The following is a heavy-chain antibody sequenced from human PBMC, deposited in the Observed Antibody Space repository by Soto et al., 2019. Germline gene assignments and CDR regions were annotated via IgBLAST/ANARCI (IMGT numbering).Heavy chain of an antibody. Sequence: QVQLQESGPGLVKPSETLSLTCTVSGGSISSYYWSWIRQPPGKGLEWIGYIYYSASTNYNPSLKSRVPITVDGAKNPCSLKLSFVSAADTAVYYCARGGAVKFAYRGQGTLVTVSS. J-gene: IGHJ4*02. V-gene: IGHV4-59*08. CDR2: IYYSAST. CDR3: ARGGAVKFAY. D-gene: IGHD3-16*01. CDR1: GGSISSYY.